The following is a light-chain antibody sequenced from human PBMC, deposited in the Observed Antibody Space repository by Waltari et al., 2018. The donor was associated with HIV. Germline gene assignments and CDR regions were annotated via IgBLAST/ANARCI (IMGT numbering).Light chain of an antibody. CDR3: SSFSITSTLVV. V-gene: IGLV2-14*03. CDR1: SSDIGGYNY. Sequence: QSALTQPASVSGSPGQSITISCTGTSSDIGGYNYVSWYQQHPCKAPKLIIFDASNRPSAISNRFSGSKSGNTASLTISGLQADVEAHYFCSSFSITSTLVVFGGGTKLTVL. CDR2: DAS. J-gene: IGLJ2*01.